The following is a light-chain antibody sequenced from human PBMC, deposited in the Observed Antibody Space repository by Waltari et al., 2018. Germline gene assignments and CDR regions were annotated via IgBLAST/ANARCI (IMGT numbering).Light chain of an antibody. CDR2: EDT. V-gene: IGLV3-1*01. CDR3: QAWDSTAMV. CDR1: KLGDKY. Sequence: SYELTQAPSVSVSPGQTASLTCSGDKLGDKYVSWYQQKPGQSPVLVIYEDTKRPSGIPERFSGSNSRDTATLTFGGTQAMDEADYYCQAWDSTAMVFCGVTKRTVL. J-gene: IGLJ3*02.